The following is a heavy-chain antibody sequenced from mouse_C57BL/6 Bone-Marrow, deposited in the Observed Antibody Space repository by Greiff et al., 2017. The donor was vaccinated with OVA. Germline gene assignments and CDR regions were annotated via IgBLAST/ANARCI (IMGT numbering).Heavy chain of an antibody. V-gene: IGHV2-9*01. CDR2: IWGGGST. J-gene: IGHJ4*01. D-gene: IGHD4-1*02. CDR3: AKHNGDGGWLYAMDY. Sequence: QVTLKVSGPGLVAPSQSLSITCTVSGFSLTSYGVDWVRQPPGKGLEWLGVIWGGGSTNYNSALMSRLSISKDNSKSQVFLKMNSLQTDDTAMNYGAKHNGDGGWLYAMDYWGQGTSVTVSS. CDR1: GFSLTSYG.